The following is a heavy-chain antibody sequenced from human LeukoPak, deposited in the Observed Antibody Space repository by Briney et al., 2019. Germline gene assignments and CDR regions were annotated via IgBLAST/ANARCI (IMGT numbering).Heavy chain of an antibody. CDR2: ITGSGGST. Sequence: GGSLILTCSASGFTFISYAMSWVRQAPGKGLEWVSAITGSGGSTYYADSVKGRFTISRDNSKNKLYLQMNSLRAEDTPVYFCAKDTRDGYNHVWYFDPWGSGTLVAVSS. D-gene: IGHD5-24*01. V-gene: IGHV3-23*01. J-gene: IGHJ2*01. CDR1: GFTFISYA. CDR3: AKDTRDGYNHVWYFDP.